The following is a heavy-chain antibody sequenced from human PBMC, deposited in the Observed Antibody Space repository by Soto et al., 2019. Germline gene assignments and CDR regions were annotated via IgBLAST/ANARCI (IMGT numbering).Heavy chain of an antibody. CDR3: AKEGRGVNDY. CDR1: GFTFSSYG. D-gene: IGHD3-10*01. J-gene: IGHJ4*02. Sequence: QVQLVESGGGVVQPGRSLRLSCAASGFTFSSYGMHWVRQATGKGLEWVAVISYDGSNKYYADSVKGRFTISRDNSKNTLYLQMNSLRAEDTAVYYCAKEGRGVNDYWGQGTLVTVSS. CDR2: ISYDGSNK. V-gene: IGHV3-30*18.